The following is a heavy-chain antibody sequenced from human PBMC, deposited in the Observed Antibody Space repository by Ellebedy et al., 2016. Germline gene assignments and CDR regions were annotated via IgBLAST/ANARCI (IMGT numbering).Heavy chain of an antibody. CDR3: AKDQKVGHASSYYGMDV. Sequence: ASVKVSCKASGGTFSSYAISWVRQAPGQGLEWMGGIIPIFGTANYAQKFQGRVTITADKSTSTAYMELSSLRPEDTAVYYCAKDQKVGHASSYYGMDVWGHGTTVTVS. V-gene: IGHV1-69*06. J-gene: IGHJ6*02. CDR2: IIPIFGTA. CDR1: GGTFSSYA. D-gene: IGHD1-26*01.